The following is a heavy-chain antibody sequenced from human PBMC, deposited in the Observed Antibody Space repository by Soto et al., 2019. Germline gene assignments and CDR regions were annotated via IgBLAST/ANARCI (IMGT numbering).Heavy chain of an antibody. V-gene: IGHV4-59*01. CDR1: SGSISSYY. Sequence: PSETLSLTFTVSSGSISSYYWRWIRQPPGKGLEWIGYISYSGNTNYNPSLKSRVTSSADTSKNQLSLNLTSATAADTAVYYCARMERSKEGLAVYYYDYWGQGTLVTVSS. D-gene: IGHD3-3*02. CDR2: ISYSGNT. J-gene: IGHJ4*02. CDR3: ARMERSKEGLAVYYYDY.